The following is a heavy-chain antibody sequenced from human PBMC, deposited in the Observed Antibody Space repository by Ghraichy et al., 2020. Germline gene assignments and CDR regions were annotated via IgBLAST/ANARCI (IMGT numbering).Heavy chain of an antibody. Sequence: GGSLRLSCAASGFTFSDYYMSWIRQAPGKGLEWVSYISSSSSYTNYADSVKGRFTISRDNAKNSLYLQMNSLRAEDTAVYYCARVGGSKPAHAFDIWGQGTMVTVSS. V-gene: IGHV3-11*06. CDR3: ARVGGSKPAHAFDI. D-gene: IGHD2-15*01. CDR2: ISSSSSYT. CDR1: GFTFSDYY. J-gene: IGHJ3*02.